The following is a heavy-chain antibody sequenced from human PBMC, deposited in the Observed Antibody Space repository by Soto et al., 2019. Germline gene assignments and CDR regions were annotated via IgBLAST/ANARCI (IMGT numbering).Heavy chain of an antibody. J-gene: IGHJ6*02. CDR2: IYSGGDT. CDR3: TSAGSDPGNFYISYYSAMDV. V-gene: IGHV3-53*01. D-gene: IGHD3-10*01. CDR1: GFSVSSDY. Sequence: GGSLRLSCAASGFSVSSDYMSWVRQAPGKGLEWVSLIYSGGDTYYADSVKGRFTISRDISSNTIYLHMTSLRADDTAIYYCTSAGSDPGNFYISYYSAMDVWGRGTTVTVSS.